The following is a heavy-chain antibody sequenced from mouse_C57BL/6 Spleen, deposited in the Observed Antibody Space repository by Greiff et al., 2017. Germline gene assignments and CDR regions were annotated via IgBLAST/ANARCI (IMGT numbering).Heavy chain of an antibody. D-gene: IGHD2-1*01. CDR1: GYTFTDYY. V-gene: IGHV1-26*01. CDR3: ESGNYCNYVYFDV. J-gene: IGHJ1*03. CDR2: INPNNGGT. Sequence: EVQLQQSGPELVKPGASVKISCKASGYTFTDYYMTWVKQSHGKSLEWIGDINPNNGGTSYNQKFKGKATLTVDKSSSTAYMELRSLTSEDSAVYVCESGNYCNYVYFDVWGTTTTVTVSS.